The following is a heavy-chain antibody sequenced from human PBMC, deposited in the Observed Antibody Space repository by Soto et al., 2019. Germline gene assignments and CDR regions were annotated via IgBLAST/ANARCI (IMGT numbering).Heavy chain of an antibody. CDR1: EFTVSSNY. CDR3: ARGATYYDFWSGHYTSYTYYGMDV. J-gene: IGHJ6*02. CDR2: IDTAGRA. V-gene: IGHV3-53*01. D-gene: IGHD3-3*01. Sequence: EVQLVESGGGLIQPGGSLRVSCAASEFTVSSNYMTWVRQAPGKGLEWVSVIDTAGRANYAESVKGRFTNYRDNSKNTLYLQMNSLRGEDTAVYYCARGATYYDFWSGHYTSYTYYGMDVWGQGTTVTVS.